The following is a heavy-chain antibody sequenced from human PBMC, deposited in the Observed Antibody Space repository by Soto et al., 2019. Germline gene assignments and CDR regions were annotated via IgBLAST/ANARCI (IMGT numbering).Heavy chain of an antibody. CDR1: GDTFSSFA. CDR3: ARDRVMRGNAYCYGMDV. CDR2: IVPMFAAP. V-gene: IGHV1-69*13. Sequence: GASVKVSCKTSGDTFSSFAITWVRLAPGQGLEWMGVIVPMFAAPTYAQKFQGRVSITADESTRTAYMELSRLRSDDTAVYYCARDRVMRGNAYCYGMDVWGQGTAVIVSS. D-gene: IGHD2-15*01. J-gene: IGHJ6*01.